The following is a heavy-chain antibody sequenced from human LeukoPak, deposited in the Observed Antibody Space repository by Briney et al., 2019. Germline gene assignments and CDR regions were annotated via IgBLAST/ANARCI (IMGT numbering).Heavy chain of an antibody. D-gene: IGHD2-15*01. CDR3: ALSPSRVVVGSIDY. CDR1: GFTFSSYG. J-gene: IGHJ4*02. CDR2: IWYDGSNK. Sequence: GRSLRLSCAASGFTFSSYGMHWVRQAPGKGLEWVVVIWYDGSNKYYADSVKGRFTISRDNSKNTLYLQMNSLRAEDTAVYYCALSPSRVVVGSIDYWGQGTLVTVSS. V-gene: IGHV3-33*01.